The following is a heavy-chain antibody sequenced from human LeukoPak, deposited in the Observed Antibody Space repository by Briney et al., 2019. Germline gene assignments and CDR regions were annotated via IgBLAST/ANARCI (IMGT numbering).Heavy chain of an antibody. Sequence: GGSLRLSCAASGFTFDDYAMHWVRHAPGKGLEWVSGISWNSGSIGYADSVKGRFTISRDNAKNSLYLQMNSLRAEDTALYYCAKDISVPPDSEGFDYWGQGTLVTVSS. CDR3: AKDISVPPDSEGFDY. D-gene: IGHD3-10*01. J-gene: IGHJ4*02. CDR1: GFTFDDYA. CDR2: ISWNSGSI. V-gene: IGHV3-9*01.